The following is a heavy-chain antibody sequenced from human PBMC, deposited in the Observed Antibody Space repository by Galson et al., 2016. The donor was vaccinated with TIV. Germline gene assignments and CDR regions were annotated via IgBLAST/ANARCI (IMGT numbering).Heavy chain of an antibody. CDR1: GFTFSIYG. CDR2: VSHNGNLK. V-gene: IGHV3-30*18. J-gene: IGHJ4*01. CDR3: AKEITEYGSEWMWDY. D-gene: IGHD6-19*01. Sequence: SLRLSCAASGFTFSIYGMQWVRQAPGKGLEWVAVVSHNGNLKFYVDSVKGRFTVSRDNSKNTLYLQMDSVRAEDTGIYYCAKEITEYGSEWMWDYWGHGTLVTVSS.